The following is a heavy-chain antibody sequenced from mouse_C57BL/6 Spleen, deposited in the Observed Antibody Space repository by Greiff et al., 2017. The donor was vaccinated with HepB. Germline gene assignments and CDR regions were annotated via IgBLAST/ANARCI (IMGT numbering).Heavy chain of an antibody. Sequence: VQLQQPGAELVKPGASVKMSCKASGYTFTSYWITWVKQRPGQGLEWIGDIYPGSGSTKYNEKFKGKATLTADKSSSTAYMQLNSLTSEDSAVYFCARGKGGDLALLWYSEDYFDYWGQGTTLTVSS. CDR3: ARGKGGDLALLWYSEDYFDY. J-gene: IGHJ2*01. CDR1: GYTFTSYW. D-gene: IGHD1-1*02. CDR2: IYPGSGST. V-gene: IGHV1-55*01.